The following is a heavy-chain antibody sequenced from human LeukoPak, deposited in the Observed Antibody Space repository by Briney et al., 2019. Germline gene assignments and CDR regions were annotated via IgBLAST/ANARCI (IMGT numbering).Heavy chain of an antibody. D-gene: IGHD4-11*01. Sequence: GGSLRLSCAASGFTVSSNYMSWVRQAPGKGLEWVSVIYSGGSTYYADSVKGRFTISRDNSKNTLYLQMNSLRAEDTAVYYCARSYSNYWSGYYYMDVWGKGTTGTVSS. CDR3: ARSYSNYWSGYYYMDV. J-gene: IGHJ6*03. V-gene: IGHV3-66*02. CDR2: IYSGGST. CDR1: GFTVSSNY.